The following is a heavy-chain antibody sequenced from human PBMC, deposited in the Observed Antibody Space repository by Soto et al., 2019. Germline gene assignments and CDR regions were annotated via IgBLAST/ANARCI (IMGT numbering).Heavy chain of an antibody. CDR3: ARAPPNAMYDY. J-gene: IGHJ4*02. D-gene: IGHD2-2*01. Sequence: PGGSLRLSCAASGFTFSAYTMNWVRQAPGKGLEWVSSISSGGGSIYYADSVKGRFTISRDNAKTSLYLQMNSLRAEDSAVYYCARAPPNAMYDYWGQGTLVTVSS. CDR2: ISSGGGSI. CDR1: GFTFSAYT. V-gene: IGHV3-21*01.